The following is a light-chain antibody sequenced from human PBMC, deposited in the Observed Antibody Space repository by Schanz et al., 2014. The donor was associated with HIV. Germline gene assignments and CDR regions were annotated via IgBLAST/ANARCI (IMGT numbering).Light chain of an antibody. V-gene: IGLV2-14*01. Sequence: QSALTQPASVSGSPGQSITISCTGTSSDVGGYNYVSWYQQHPGKAPKLMIYDVSSRPSGVSNRFSGSKSGNTASLTISGLRAEDEADYYCGSHTTTSTLVFGGGTKLTVL. CDR2: DVS. CDR1: SSDVGGYNY. CDR3: GSHTTTSTLV. J-gene: IGLJ2*01.